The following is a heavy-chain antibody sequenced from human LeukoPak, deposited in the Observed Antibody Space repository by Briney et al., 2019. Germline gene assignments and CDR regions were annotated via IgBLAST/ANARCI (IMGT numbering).Heavy chain of an antibody. D-gene: IGHD6-13*01. J-gene: IGHJ4*02. V-gene: IGHV1-69*01. CDR3: ARGGIAAGEIDY. CDR2: IIPIFGTA. CDR1: GGTFSSYA. Sequence: SVRVSCKASGGTFSSYAISWVRQAPGQGLEWMGGIIPIFGTANYAQKFQGRVTITADESTSTAYMELSSLRSEDTAVYYCARGGIAAGEIDYWGQGTLVTVSS.